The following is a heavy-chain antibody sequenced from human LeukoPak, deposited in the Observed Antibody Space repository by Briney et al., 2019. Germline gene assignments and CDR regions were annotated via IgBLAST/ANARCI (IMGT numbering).Heavy chain of an antibody. CDR1: GGSFSGYY. V-gene: IGHV4-34*01. CDR3: ARGLIGGTFDY. J-gene: IGHJ4*02. CDR2: INHSGSA. Sequence: SETLSLTCAVYGGSFSGYYWSWIRQPPGKGLEWIGEINHSGSANYNPSLKSRVTILVDTSKNQFSLKLSSVTAADTAVYYCARGLIGGTFDYWGQGTLVTVSS. D-gene: IGHD3-16*02.